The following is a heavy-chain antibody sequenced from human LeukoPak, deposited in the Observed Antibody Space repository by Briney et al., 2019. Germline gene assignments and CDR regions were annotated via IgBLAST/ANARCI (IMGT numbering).Heavy chain of an antibody. CDR3: AVSSSFGAFDI. V-gene: IGHV4-34*01. Sequence: PSETLSLTCAVYGGSFSGYYWSWIRQPPGKGLEWIGEINHSGSTNYNPSLKSRVTISVDTSKNQFPLKLSSVTAADTAVYYCAVSSSFGAFDIWGQGTMVTVSS. CDR1: GGSFSGYY. J-gene: IGHJ3*02. D-gene: IGHD6-6*01. CDR2: INHSGST.